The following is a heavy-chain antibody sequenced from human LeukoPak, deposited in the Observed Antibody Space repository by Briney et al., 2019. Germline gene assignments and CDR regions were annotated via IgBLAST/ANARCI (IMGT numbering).Heavy chain of an antibody. Sequence: GGSLRLSCAASGFTFSSYSMKWVRQAPGKGLEWVSSISNSSSYIYYADSVKGRFTISRDNAKNSLYLQMNSLRAEDTAVYYCAGDIAARPNGSFDIWGQGTMVTVSS. D-gene: IGHD6-6*01. J-gene: IGHJ3*02. CDR2: ISNSSSYI. V-gene: IGHV3-21*01. CDR1: GFTFSSYS. CDR3: AGDIAARPNGSFDI.